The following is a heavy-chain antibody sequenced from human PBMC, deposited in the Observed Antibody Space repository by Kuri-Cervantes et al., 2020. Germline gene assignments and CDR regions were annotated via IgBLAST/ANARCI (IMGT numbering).Heavy chain of an antibody. CDR3: AKATGYYYYSSGSYLFDY. J-gene: IGHJ4*02. CDR2: ISSSGSTI. CDR1: GFTFSDYY. V-gene: IGHV3-11*01. Sequence: GGSLRLSCAASGFTFSDYYMSWIRQAPGKGLEWVSYISSSGSTIYYADSVKGRFTISRDNAKNSLYLQMNSLRAEDTAVYYCAKATGYYYYSSGSYLFDYWGQGTLVTVSS. D-gene: IGHD3-22*01.